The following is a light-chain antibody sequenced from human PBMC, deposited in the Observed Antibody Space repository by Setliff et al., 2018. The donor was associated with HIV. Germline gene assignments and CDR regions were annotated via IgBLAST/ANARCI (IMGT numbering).Light chain of an antibody. CDR1: TSTIGTNY. CDR3: GTWGSSVNGGYV. V-gene: IGLV1-51*01. J-gene: IGLJ1*01. Sequence: QSVLTQPPSVSAAPGQKVTISCSGFTSTIGTNYVSWYQQLPGTAPKVVLYENDKRPAGIPDRFSGSKSATSATLGITGLQTGDEADYYCGTWGSSVNGGYVFGTGTKVTVL. CDR2: END.